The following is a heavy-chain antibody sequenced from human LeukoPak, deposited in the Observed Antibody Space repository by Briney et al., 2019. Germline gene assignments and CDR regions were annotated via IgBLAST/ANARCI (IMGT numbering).Heavy chain of an antibody. CDR3: ARDYYDILTGPSSKNYYYYYMDV. CDR1: GYTFTSYA. Sequence: ASVKVSCKASGYTFTSYAMNWVRQAPGQGLEWMGWINTNTGNPTYAQGFTGRFVFSLDTSVSTAYLQISSLKAEDTAVYYCARDYYDILTGPSSKNYYYYYMDVWGKGTTVTVSS. CDR2: INTNTGNP. J-gene: IGHJ6*03. D-gene: IGHD3-9*01. V-gene: IGHV7-4-1*02.